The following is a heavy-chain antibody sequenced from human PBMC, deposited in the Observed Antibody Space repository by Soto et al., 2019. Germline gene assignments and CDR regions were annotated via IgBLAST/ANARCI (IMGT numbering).Heavy chain of an antibody. D-gene: IGHD5-12*01. CDR3: ASRIVASPQGGIDY. Sequence: VKVSCKVSGYTLTELSMHWVRQAPGKGLEWMGGFDPEDGETIYAQKFQGRVTMTEDTSTDTAYMELSSLRSEDTAVYYCASRIVASPQGGIDYWGQGTLVTVSS. CDR1: GYTLTELS. J-gene: IGHJ4*02. V-gene: IGHV1-24*01. CDR2: FDPEDGET.